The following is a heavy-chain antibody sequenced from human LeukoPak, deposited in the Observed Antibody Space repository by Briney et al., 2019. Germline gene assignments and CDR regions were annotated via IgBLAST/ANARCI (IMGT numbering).Heavy chain of an antibody. CDR3: ASGSVVTANDY. V-gene: IGHV4-59*08. CDR1: GGSMTTFY. Sequence: SETLSLTCTVSGGSMTTFYWNWIRQPPGKGLEWLGHVYHDGSDKYNPSLKGRATMSVDTSKRQFSLNLKSVSGADTAVYFCASGSVVTANDYWSQGTLVTVSS. CDR2: VYHDGSD. D-gene: IGHD4-23*01. J-gene: IGHJ4*02.